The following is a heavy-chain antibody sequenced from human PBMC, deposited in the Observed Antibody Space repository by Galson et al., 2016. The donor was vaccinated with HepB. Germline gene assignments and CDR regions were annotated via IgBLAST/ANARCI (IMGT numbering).Heavy chain of an antibody. D-gene: IGHD2-21*02. J-gene: IGHJ6*02. CDR1: GYTFTSYG. CDR3: ARDRGVRHIVEATYGMDV. V-gene: IGHV1-18*01. Sequence: SVKVSCKASGYTFTSYGITWVRQAPGQGLEWMGWISAYSGYTYYAQKLQGRVTMTTDTSTTTAYMELRSLRSDDTAVYYCARDRGVRHIVEATYGMDVWGQGTTVTVSS. CDR2: ISAYSGYT.